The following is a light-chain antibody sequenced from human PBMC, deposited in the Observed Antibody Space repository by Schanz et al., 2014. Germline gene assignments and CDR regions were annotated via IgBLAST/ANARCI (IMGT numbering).Light chain of an antibody. V-gene: IGKV1-39*01. CDR3: QQSYSTPLST. CDR2: AAS. Sequence: DIQMTQSPSSLSASVGDRVTITCRASQSISSYLNWYQQKPGKAPKLLIYAASSLQSGVPSRFSGSGTGTDFTLPISSLHPEDLATYYCQQSYSTPLSTFGQGTKLEIK. CDR1: QSISSY. J-gene: IGKJ2*01.